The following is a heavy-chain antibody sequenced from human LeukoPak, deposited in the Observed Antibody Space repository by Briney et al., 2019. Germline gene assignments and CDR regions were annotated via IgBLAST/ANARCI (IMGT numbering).Heavy chain of an antibody. Sequence: GGSLRLSCAASGFAFSSYSMNWVRQAPGKGLEWVSSISSSSSYIYYADSVKGRFTISRDNAKNSLYLQMNSLRAEDTAVYYCARDRVPHPFDYWGQGTLVTVSS. V-gene: IGHV3-21*01. CDR3: ARDRVPHPFDY. J-gene: IGHJ4*02. D-gene: IGHD3-10*01. CDR1: GFAFSSYS. CDR2: ISSSSSYI.